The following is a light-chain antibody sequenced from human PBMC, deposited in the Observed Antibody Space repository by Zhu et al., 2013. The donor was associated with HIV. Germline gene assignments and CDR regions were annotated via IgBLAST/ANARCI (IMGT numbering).Light chain of an antibody. J-gene: IGKJ5*01. CDR1: QDISKS. V-gene: IGKV1-33*01. Sequence: DIQMTQSPPSLSASVGDRVTITCQASQDISKSLNWFQQKPQKAPKLLIYDASNLETGVPSRFSGSGSGTDFTFTISSLQPEDIGTYFCQQYDNLPWTFG. CDR2: DAS. CDR3: QQYDNLPWT.